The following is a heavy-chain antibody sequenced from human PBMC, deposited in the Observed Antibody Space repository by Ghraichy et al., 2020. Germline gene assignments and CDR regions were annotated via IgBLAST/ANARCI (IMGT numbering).Heavy chain of an antibody. J-gene: IGHJ4*02. D-gene: IGHD6-25*01. CDR1: GGSVSSGSYY. CDR3: ARDLRGYSSGDFDY. CDR2: IYYSGST. Sequence: PETLSLTCTVSGGSVSSGSYYWSWIRQPPGKGLEWIGYIYYSGSTNYNPSLKSRVTISVDTSKNQFSLKLSSVTAADTAVYYCARDLRGYSSGDFDYWGQGTLVTVSS. V-gene: IGHV4-61*01.